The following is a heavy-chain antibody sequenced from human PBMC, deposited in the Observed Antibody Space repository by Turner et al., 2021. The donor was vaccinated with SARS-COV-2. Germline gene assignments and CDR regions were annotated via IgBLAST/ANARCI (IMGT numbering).Heavy chain of an antibody. Sequence: QVQLVQSGAEVEKPGASVKVSCKASGYTFTSFYMNWVRQAPGQGLEWMGIINPSGGSTNYAQKFQGRVTMTRDTSTSTVYMELSSLRSEDTAVYYCASSLPAPGGVPGRLNYWGQGALVTVSS. V-gene: IGHV1-46*01. CDR1: GYTFTSFY. J-gene: IGHJ4*02. CDR3: ASSLPAPGGVPGRLNY. CDR2: INPSGGST. D-gene: IGHD2-8*02.